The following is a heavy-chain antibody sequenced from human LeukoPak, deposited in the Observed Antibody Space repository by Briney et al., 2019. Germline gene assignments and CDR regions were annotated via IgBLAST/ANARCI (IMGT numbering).Heavy chain of an antibody. J-gene: IGHJ3*02. V-gene: IGHV4-34*01. D-gene: IGHD6-19*01. CDR3: ARGLAVAGTAFDI. Sequence: SETLSLTCTVSGGSISSYYWSWIRQPPGKGLEWIGEINHSGSTNYNPSLKSRVTISVDTSKNQFSLKLSSVTAADTAVYYCARGLAVAGTAFDIWGQGTMVTVSS. CDR1: GGSISSYY. CDR2: INHSGST.